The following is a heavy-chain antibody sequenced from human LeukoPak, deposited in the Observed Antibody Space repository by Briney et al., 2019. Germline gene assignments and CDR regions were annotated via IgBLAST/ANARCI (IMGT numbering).Heavy chain of an antibody. CDR1: GLTFRSYG. CDR3: ARDLWGGSSSWSSALDY. J-gene: IGHJ4*02. D-gene: IGHD6-13*01. V-gene: IGHV3-33*08. CDR2: IWYDGSNK. Sequence: RGRALRLVCAVSGLTFRSYGLHWVREAPGKRLEWVAVIWYDGSNKYYADSVKGRFTISRDNSKNTLYLQMNSLRAEDTAVYYCARDLWGGSSSWSSALDYWGQGTLVTVSS.